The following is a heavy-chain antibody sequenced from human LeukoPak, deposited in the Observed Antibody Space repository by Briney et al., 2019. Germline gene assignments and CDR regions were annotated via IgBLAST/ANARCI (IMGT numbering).Heavy chain of an antibody. CDR1: GFTFSDYS. D-gene: IGHD1-1*01. Sequence: GGSLRLSXAASGFTFSDYSMNWVRQAPGKGLEWVSSISRSSRHVYYAGSVKGRFTISRDNAKNSLYLQMNSLRAEDMAVYFCVRDLMGSGSTTAYLHHWGQGTLVTVSS. CDR3: VRDLMGSGSTTAYLHH. V-gene: IGHV3-21*01. J-gene: IGHJ1*01. CDR2: ISRSSRHV.